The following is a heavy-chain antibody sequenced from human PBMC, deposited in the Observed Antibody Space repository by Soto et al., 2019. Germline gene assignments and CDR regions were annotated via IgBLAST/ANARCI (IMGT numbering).Heavy chain of an antibody. CDR2: VYYTGST. D-gene: IGHD2-15*01. CDR3: TRRPYRSTSGGIDY. V-gene: IGHV4-39*07. Sequence: PSETLSLTCPVSGGSISSSSYYWGWIRQPPGKGLEWIGGVYYTGSTYYSPSLRSRVTISVDKSKNQISLKVNSVTAADTAVYYCTRRPYRSTSGGIDYWGQGTLVTVSS. CDR1: GGSISSSSYY. J-gene: IGHJ4*02.